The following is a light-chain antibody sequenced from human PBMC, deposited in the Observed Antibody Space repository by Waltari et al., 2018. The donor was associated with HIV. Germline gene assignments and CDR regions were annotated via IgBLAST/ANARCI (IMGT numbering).Light chain of an antibody. CDR2: KAS. CDR1: QTVSNW. J-gene: IGKJ1*01. Sequence: DIQMTQSPSTLSTSVGDKITITCRASQTVSNWLDWYQQRSGKAPKLLIYKASTFESGVPSRFSGSGSGTEFTLTISSLQPDDFATYYCQQYSSYSWTFGQGTKVEI. V-gene: IGKV1-5*03. CDR3: QQYSSYSWT.